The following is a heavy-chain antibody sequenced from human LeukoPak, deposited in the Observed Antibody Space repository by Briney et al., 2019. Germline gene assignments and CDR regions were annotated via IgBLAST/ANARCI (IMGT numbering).Heavy chain of an antibody. J-gene: IGHJ5*02. CDR1: LGFNRREGYY. CDR2: IYSRGSS. V-gene: IGHV4-31*03. Sequence: SRTVPLTRTVSLGFNRREGYYWRWTPHPPGKAVEWIRYIYSRGSSYYNPSLKRRVTLSVDTSKNELSLNLSSVTGADRDVYFCARMEAVAAPNWFDPWGQGTLVTVSS. CDR3: ARMEAVAAPNWFDP. D-gene: IGHD6-19*01.